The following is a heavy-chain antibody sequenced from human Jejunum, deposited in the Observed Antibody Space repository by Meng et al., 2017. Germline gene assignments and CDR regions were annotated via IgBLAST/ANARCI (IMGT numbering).Heavy chain of an antibody. V-gene: IGHV4-34*02. Sequence: QVQVQQWGAGLVKPSETLSVTCGVPDESFGGYYWSWIRQSPGRGLEWIGEITDSGRTNYNPSLKNRVTISIDMSKRQVSLRLTSVTAADTAVYYCARVLGLPTYEFWSGRDKSTYFFDYWGQGTLVTVSS. CDR1: DESFGGYY. CDR2: ITDSGRT. J-gene: IGHJ4*02. D-gene: IGHD3/OR15-3a*01. CDR3: ARVLGLPTYEFWSGRDKSTYFFDY.